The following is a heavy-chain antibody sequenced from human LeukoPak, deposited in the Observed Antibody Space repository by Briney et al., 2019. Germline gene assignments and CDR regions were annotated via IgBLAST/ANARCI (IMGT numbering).Heavy chain of an antibody. CDR2: INSSSSYT. CDR3: ARDRIAAAFSAFDI. Sequence: GGSLRLSCAASGFTFSDYYMSWIRQAPGKGLEXXSYINSSSSYTNYADSVKGRFTISRDNAKNSLYLQMNSLRAEDTAVYYCARDRIAAAFSAFDIWGQGTMVTVSS. CDR1: GFTFSDYY. D-gene: IGHD6-13*01. V-gene: IGHV3-11*06. J-gene: IGHJ3*02.